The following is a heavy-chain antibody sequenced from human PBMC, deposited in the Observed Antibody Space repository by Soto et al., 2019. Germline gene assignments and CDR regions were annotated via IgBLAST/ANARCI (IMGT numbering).Heavy chain of an antibody. CDR2: ITWDGINI. CDR1: GFTFGDYI. CDR3: AKDGIAWH. J-gene: IGHJ4*02. Sequence: GGSLRLSCTASGFTFGDYIMHWVRQAPGKGLEWVSLITWDGINIEYANSVRGRFTISRDNSKNSLYLQMNGLRHEDTAFYYCAKDGIAWHWGQGTLVTV. D-gene: IGHD2-15*01. V-gene: IGHV3-43*01.